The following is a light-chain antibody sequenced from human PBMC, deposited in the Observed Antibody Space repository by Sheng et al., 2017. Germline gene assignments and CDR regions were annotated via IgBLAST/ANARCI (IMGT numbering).Light chain of an antibody. J-gene: IGLJ3*02. Sequence: SYVLTQPPSVSVAPGETATITCGGNDIGNKGVHWYQQKPGQAPVLVVYDDSDRPSGIPERFSGSNSGNTATLTVSRVEAGDEADYYCQVWERSTDHPDGVFGGGTKLTVL. CDR2: DDS. V-gene: IGLV3-21*02. CDR1: DIGNKG. CDR3: QVWERSTDHPDGV.